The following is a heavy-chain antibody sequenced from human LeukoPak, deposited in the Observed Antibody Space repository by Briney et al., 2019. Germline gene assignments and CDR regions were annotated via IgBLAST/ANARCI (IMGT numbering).Heavy chain of an antibody. J-gene: IGHJ6*03. CDR3: ARDRSAYDYDKRWFYYYMDV. V-gene: IGHV4-34*01. CDR2: INHSGAT. D-gene: IGHD5-12*01. CDR1: GGSFSGNN. Sequence: SEILSLTCAVYGGSFSGNNWNWIRQPPGKGLEWIGEINHSGATKYNPSLKSRLTISVDPSKNQFSLKLKSVTAADTAVYYCARDRSAYDYDKRWFYYYMDVWGKGTTVTISS.